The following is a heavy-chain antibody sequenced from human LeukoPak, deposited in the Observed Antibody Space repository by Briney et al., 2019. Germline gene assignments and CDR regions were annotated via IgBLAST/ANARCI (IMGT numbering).Heavy chain of an antibody. CDR3: ARDQRGLRFLEWLRIDYFDY. CDR2: IKQDGSEK. D-gene: IGHD3-3*01. CDR1: GFIFSSYW. Sequence: QPGGSLRLSCAASGFIFSSYWMSWVRQAPGKGLEWVANIKQDGSEKYYVDSVKGRFTISRDNAKNSLYLQMSSLRAEDTAVYYCARDQRGLRFLEWLRIDYFDYWGQGTLVTVSS. J-gene: IGHJ4*02. V-gene: IGHV3-7*01.